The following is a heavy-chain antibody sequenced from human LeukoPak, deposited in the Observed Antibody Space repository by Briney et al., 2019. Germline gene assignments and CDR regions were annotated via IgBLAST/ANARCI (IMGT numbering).Heavy chain of an antibody. Sequence: PGGSLRLSCAASGFTFDDYAMHWVRQAPGKGLEWVSGISWNSGSIGYADSVKGRFTISRDNAKNSLYLQMNSLRAEDTALYYCGGYSYGYLAFDIWGQGTMVTVSS. D-gene: IGHD5-18*01. CDR1: GFTFDDYA. CDR3: GGYSYGYLAFDI. J-gene: IGHJ3*02. V-gene: IGHV3-9*01. CDR2: ISWNSGSI.